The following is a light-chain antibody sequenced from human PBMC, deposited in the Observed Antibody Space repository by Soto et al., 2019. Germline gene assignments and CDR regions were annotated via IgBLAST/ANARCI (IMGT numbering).Light chain of an antibody. J-gene: IGKJ3*01. CDR2: DAS. CDR3: QQFNNYPQT. V-gene: IGKV1D-13*01. Sequence: AIQLTQSPSSLSASVGDRVTITCRASQGISSALAWYQQKPGKAPKLLIYDASSLESGVPSRFGGSGSGIDFTLTISSLQPEEFATYYCQQFNNYPQTFGPGTKVDIK. CDR1: QGISSA.